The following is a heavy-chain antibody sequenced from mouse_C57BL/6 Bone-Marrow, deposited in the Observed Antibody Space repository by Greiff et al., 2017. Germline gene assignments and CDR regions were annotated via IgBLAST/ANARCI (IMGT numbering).Heavy chain of an antibody. CDR2: INYDGSST. Sequence: EVQLVESEGGLVQPGSSMKLSCTASGFTFSDYYMAWVRQVPEKGLEWVANINYDGSSTYYLDSLKSRFIISRDNAKNILYLQMSSLKSEDTATYYCARDGGGNLDYWGQGTTLTVSS. D-gene: IGHD2-1*01. V-gene: IGHV5-16*01. CDR3: ARDGGGNLDY. J-gene: IGHJ2*01. CDR1: GFTFSDYY.